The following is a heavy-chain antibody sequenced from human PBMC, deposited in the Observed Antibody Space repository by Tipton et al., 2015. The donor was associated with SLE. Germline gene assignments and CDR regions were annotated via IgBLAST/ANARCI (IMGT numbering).Heavy chain of an antibody. Sequence: GLVKPSETLSLTCAVSGYSISISSGYYWGWIRQPPGKGLEWIGSVYHSGSTYYNPSLKSRVTISVDTSKNQFSLKLTSVTAADTAVYYCARGYPSGRFLAWFDPWGQGTLVTVSS. J-gene: IGHJ5*02. CDR3: ARGYPSGRFLAWFDP. D-gene: IGHD3-3*01. CDR2: VYHSGST. V-gene: IGHV4-38-2*01. CDR1: GYSISISSGYY.